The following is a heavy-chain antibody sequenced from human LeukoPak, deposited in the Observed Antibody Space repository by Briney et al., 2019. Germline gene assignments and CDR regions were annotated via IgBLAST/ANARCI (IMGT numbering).Heavy chain of an antibody. J-gene: IGHJ4*02. D-gene: IGHD3-9*01. CDR2: ISNSASRI. CDR3: ARHMLRYFDWLSPFDY. CDR1: GFTFGKYA. V-gene: IGHV3-11*01. Sequence: GGSLRLSCAASGFTFGKYAMTWVRQAPGKGLEWISYISNSASRIYYADSVKGRFTISRDNAKNSLYLQMNSLRAEDTAVYYCARHMLRYFDWLSPFDYWGQGTLVTVSS.